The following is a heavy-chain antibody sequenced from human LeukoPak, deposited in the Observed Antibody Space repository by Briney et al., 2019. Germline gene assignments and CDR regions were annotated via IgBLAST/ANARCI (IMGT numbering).Heavy chain of an antibody. D-gene: IGHD6-13*01. CDR3: ARGYSSSWYPYYFDY. J-gene: IGHJ4*02. V-gene: IGHV3-30*03. Sequence: GSLRLSCAASGFTFSNYAMSWVRQAPGKGLEWVAVISYDGSNKYYADSVKGRFTISRDNSKNALYLQMYSLRAEDMAVYHCARGYSSSWYPYYFDYWGQGTLVAVSS. CDR2: ISYDGSNK. CDR1: GFTFSNYA.